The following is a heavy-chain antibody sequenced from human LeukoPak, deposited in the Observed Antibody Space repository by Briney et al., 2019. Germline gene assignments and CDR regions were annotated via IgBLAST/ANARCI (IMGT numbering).Heavy chain of an antibody. D-gene: IGHD3-22*01. V-gene: IGHV4-59*12. J-gene: IGHJ4*02. Sequence: PSETLSLTCTVSGGSISSYYWSWIRQPPGKGLEWIGYIYYSGSTYYNPSLKSRVTISVDTSKNQFSLKLSSVTAADTAVYYCARVSAITMIGPYYFDYWGQGTLVTVSS. CDR3: ARVSAITMIGPYYFDY. CDR1: GGSISSYY. CDR2: IYYSGST.